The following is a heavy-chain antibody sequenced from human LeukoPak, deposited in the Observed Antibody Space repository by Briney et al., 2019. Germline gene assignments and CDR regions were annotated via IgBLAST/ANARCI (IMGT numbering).Heavy chain of an antibody. CDR1: GYTFTGYY. V-gene: IGHV1-2*02. J-gene: IGHJ6*03. D-gene: IGHD3-3*01. Sequence: ASVKVSCKASGYTFTGYYMHWVRHAPGQGLEWMGWINPNSGGTNYAQKCQGRVTMTRDTSISTDYMELSRLRSDDTAVYYCARDFLINDFWSGYRQDLPHYYYYMDVWGKGATVTVSS. CDR2: INPNSGGT. CDR3: ARDFLINDFWSGYRQDLPHYYYYMDV.